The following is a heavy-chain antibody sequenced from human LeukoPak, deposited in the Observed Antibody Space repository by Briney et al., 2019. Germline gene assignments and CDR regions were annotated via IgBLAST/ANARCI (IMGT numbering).Heavy chain of an antibody. D-gene: IGHD2/OR15-2a*01. J-gene: IGHJ4*02. V-gene: IGHV3-7*05. CDR2: INQDGSEK. Sequence: GGSLRLSCAASGFTFSDYYMDWVRQAPGRGLEWLANINQDGSEKYYVDSVKGRFTISRDNAKNSLYLQMNSLRAEDTAVYYCTTFYTRLTDYWGQGTLVTVSS. CDR1: GFTFSDYY. CDR3: TTFYTRLTDY.